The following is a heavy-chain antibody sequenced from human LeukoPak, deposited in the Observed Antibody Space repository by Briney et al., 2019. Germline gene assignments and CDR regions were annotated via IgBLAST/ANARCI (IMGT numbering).Heavy chain of an antibody. CDR2: IYSGGST. V-gene: IGHV3-53*05. Sequence: GGSLRLSCAASGFTVSSNYMSWVRQAPGKGLEWVSVIYSGGSTYYADSVKGRFTISRDNAENSLYLQMNSLRAEDTALYYCARDMTPSSENSGVDHWGQGTLVTVSS. D-gene: IGHD2-15*01. CDR3: ARDMTPSSENSGVDH. J-gene: IGHJ4*02. CDR1: GFTVSSNY.